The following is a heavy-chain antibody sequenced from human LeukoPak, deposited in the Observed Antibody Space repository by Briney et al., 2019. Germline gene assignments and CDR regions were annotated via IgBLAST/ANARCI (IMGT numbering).Heavy chain of an antibody. D-gene: IGHD6-13*01. CDR2: ISAYNGNT. CDR1: GGTFSSYA. Sequence: ASVKVSCKASGGTFSSYAISWVRQAPGQGLEWMGWISAYNGNTNYAQKLQGRVTMTTDTSTSTAYMELRSLRSDDTAVYYCARVRIAAAVDYWGQGTLVTVSS. V-gene: IGHV1-18*01. J-gene: IGHJ4*02. CDR3: ARVRIAAAVDY.